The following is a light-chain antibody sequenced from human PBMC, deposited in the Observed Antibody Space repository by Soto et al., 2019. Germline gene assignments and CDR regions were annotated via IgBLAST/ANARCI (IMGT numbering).Light chain of an antibody. CDR1: SSDVGGYIY. CDR2: DVT. Sequence: QSALTQPASVSGSPGQSITISCTGTSSDVGGYIYVSWYQQHPGKAPKLMIYDVTRRPSGVSYRSSGSKSGNTASLTISGLQAEDEADYYCSSYTTSSSYVFGTGTKLTVL. J-gene: IGLJ1*01. V-gene: IGLV2-14*01. CDR3: SSYTTSSSYV.